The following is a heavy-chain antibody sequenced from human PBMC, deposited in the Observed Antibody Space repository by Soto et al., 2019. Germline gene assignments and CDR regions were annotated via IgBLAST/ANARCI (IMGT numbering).Heavy chain of an antibody. CDR2: INAANGDT. V-gene: IGHV1-3*01. Sequence: ASVKVSCKASGYTFTSYGIHWVRQAPGQRLEWMGWINAANGDTKYSPKFQGRVTITRDTSASTAYMELSSLRSEDTAVYYCVRRQVSATGIEWFEPWGQGTLVTV. D-gene: IGHD6-13*01. J-gene: IGHJ5*02. CDR1: GYTFTSYG. CDR3: VRRQVSATGIEWFEP.